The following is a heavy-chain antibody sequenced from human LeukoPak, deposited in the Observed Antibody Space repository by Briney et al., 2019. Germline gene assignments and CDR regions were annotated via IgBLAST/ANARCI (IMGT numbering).Heavy chain of an antibody. J-gene: IGHJ4*02. CDR3: SSQMDS. D-gene: IGHD6-6*01. Sequence: PGGSLRLSCSASGFTFKSYAMHWVRQAPGKGLEYVSSINTNGANTYYADSVKGRFTISRDNSRNTVTPEDTAVYYCVKGLDYSSSQMDSWGQEPLVTVSS. CDR1: GFTFKSYA. V-gene: IGHV3-64D*06. CDR2: INTNGANT.